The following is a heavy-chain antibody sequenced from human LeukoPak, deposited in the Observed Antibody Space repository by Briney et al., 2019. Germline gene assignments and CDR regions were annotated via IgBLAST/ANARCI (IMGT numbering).Heavy chain of an antibody. J-gene: IGHJ6*03. CDR1: GYTFTSYD. CDR2: INPSGGST. Sequence: ASVKVSCKASGYTFTSYDINWVRQATGQGLEWMGIINPSGGSTSYAQKFQGRVTMTRDTSTSTVYMELSSLRSEDTAVYYCASATPNRDGYNYYYYYMDVWGKGTTVTISS. V-gene: IGHV1-46*01. D-gene: IGHD5-24*01. CDR3: ASATPNRDGYNYYYYYMDV.